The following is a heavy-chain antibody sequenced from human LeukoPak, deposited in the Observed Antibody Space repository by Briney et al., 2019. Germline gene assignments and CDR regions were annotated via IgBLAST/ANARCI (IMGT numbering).Heavy chain of an antibody. CDR2: ISGSGGST. Sequence: GGSLRLSCAASGFTFSSYAMSWVRQAPGKGLEWVSAISGSGGSTYYADSAKGRFTISRDNSKNTLYLQMNSLRAEDTAVYYCAKGRFDWLSHYWGQGTLVTVSS. CDR3: AKGRFDWLSHY. CDR1: GFTFSSYA. V-gene: IGHV3-23*01. J-gene: IGHJ4*02. D-gene: IGHD3-9*01.